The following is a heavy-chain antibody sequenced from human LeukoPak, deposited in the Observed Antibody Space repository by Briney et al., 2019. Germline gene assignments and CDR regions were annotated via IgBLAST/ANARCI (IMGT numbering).Heavy chain of an antibody. CDR3: ARDIMMVSVAPS. J-gene: IGHJ3*01. V-gene: IGHV3-53*05. CDR2: IYRGGST. D-gene: IGHD6-19*01. Sequence: EWVAVIYRGGSTYYADCGKGRCTISRDNSKNTLSLQMNSLRPEDTAVYYCARDIMMVSVAPSWGQGTMATVSS.